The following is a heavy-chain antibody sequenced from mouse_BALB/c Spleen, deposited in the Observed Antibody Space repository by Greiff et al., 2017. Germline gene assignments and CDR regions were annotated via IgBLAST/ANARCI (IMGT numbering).Heavy chain of an antibody. J-gene: IGHJ2*01. D-gene: IGHD1-1*01. V-gene: IGHV1-69*02. CDR3: TRGIDYYGSSSYFDY. CDR2: IYPSDSYT. Sequence: QVQLQQSGAELVRPGASVKLSCKASGYTFTSYWINWVKQRPGQGLEWIGNIYPSDSYTNYNQKFKDKATLTVDKSSSTAYMQLSSPTSEDSAVYYCTRGIDYYGSSSYFDYWGQGTTLTVSS. CDR1: GYTFTSYW.